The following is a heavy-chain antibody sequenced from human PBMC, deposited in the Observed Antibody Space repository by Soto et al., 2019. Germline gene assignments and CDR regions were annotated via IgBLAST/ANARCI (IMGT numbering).Heavy chain of an antibody. Sequence: PSETLSLTCTVSGGSISSSSYYWGWIRQPPGKGLEWIGSIYYSGSTYYNPSLKSRVTISVDTSKNQFSLKLSSVTAADTAVYYCARQEVVPAAPIDYWGQGTLVTVSS. CDR3: ARQEVVPAAPIDY. CDR1: GGSISSSSYY. J-gene: IGHJ4*02. D-gene: IGHD2-2*01. V-gene: IGHV4-39*01. CDR2: IYYSGST.